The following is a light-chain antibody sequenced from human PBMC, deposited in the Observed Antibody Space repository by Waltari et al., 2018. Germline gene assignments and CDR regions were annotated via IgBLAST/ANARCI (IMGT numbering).Light chain of an antibody. J-gene: IGLJ3*02. CDR1: NIGSKS. CDR2: DDS. CDR3: QVRGGADDFWV. V-gene: IGLV3-21*02. Sequence: SYVLTQPPSVSVAPGQTASVTCTGSNIGSKSGDWYQPRPGQAPVLVVSDDSDRPSGIPDRFSGSKSGHTATLSISGVEAGDEADFYCQVRGGADDFWVFGGGTRLTVL.